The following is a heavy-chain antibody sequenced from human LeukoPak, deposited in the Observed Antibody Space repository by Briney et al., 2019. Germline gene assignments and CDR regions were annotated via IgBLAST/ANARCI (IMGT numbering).Heavy chain of an antibody. D-gene: IGHD6-25*01. CDR1: GYTFTSYG. CDR2: ISAYNGNT. Sequence: EASVKVSCKASGYTFTSYGISWVRQAPGQGLEWMGWISAYNGNTNYAQKLQGRVTRTTDTSTSTAYMELRSLRSDDTAVYYCARVLAAPWFDPWGQGTLVTVSS. V-gene: IGHV1-18*04. J-gene: IGHJ5*02. CDR3: ARVLAAPWFDP.